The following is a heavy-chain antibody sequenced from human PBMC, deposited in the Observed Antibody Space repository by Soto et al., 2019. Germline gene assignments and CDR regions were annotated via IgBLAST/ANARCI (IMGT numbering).Heavy chain of an antibody. V-gene: IGHV3-43*01. CDR3: AKGCSSTSCYARLTLFDY. CDR1: GFTFDDYT. J-gene: IGHJ4*02. D-gene: IGHD2-2*01. Sequence: GGSLRLSCAASGFTFDDYTMHWVRQAPGKGLEWVSLISWDGGSTYYADSVKGRFTISRDNSKNSLYLQMNSLRTEDTALYYCAKGCSSTSCYARLTLFDYWGQGTLVTVSS. CDR2: ISWDGGST.